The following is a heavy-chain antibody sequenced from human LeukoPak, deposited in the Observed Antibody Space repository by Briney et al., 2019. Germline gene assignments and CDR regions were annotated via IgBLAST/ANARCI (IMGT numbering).Heavy chain of an antibody. D-gene: IGHD1-26*01. V-gene: IGHV5-51*01. CDR2: IYPADSDI. CDR3: ARSRGAYRALNFDY. CDR1: GYSINNYW. J-gene: IGHJ4*02. Sequence: GESLKISCKGSGYSINNYWIGWVRQMPGKGLEWMGIIYPADSDIRYSPSFQGQVTISADKSISTAYLQWSSLKASDTAMYYCARSRGAYRALNFDYWGQGTLVTVSS.